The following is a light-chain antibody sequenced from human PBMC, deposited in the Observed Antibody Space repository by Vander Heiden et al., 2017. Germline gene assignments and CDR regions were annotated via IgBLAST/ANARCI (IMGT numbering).Light chain of an antibody. CDR2: DAA. CDR1: QDISNY. Sequence: DLQMTQSPSSLSASVGDRVTITCQASQDISNYLKWYQQKPGKAPKLLIYDAANLETGVLSRFSGSGAGTDVTFTISSLQPEDIATYYCQQYDTIPQSTFG. J-gene: IGKJ1*01. V-gene: IGKV1-33*01. CDR3: QQYDTIPQST.